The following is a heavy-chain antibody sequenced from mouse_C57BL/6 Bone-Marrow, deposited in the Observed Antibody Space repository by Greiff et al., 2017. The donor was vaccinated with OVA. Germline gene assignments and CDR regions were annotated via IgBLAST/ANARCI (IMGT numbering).Heavy chain of an antibody. D-gene: IGHD4-1*01. V-gene: IGHV1-59*01. Sequence: QVQLQQPGAELVRPGTSVKLSCKASGYTFTSYWMHWVKQRPGQGLEWIGVIDPSDSYTNYNQKFKGKATLTVDTSSSTAYMQLSSLTSEDSAVYYCARNLGEGYFDVWGTGTTVTVSS. CDR1: GYTFTSYW. CDR3: ARNLGEGYFDV. CDR2: IDPSDSYT. J-gene: IGHJ1*03.